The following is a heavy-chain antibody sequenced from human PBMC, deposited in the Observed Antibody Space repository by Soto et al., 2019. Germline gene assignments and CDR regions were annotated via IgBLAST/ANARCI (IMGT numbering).Heavy chain of an antibody. CDR3: ARGGQSLYYYYGMDV. Sequence: SETLSLTCAVSGGSISSGGYSWSWIRQPPGKGLEWIGYIYHSGSTYYNPSLKSRVTISVDRSKNQFSLKLSSVTAADTAVYYCARGGQSLYYYYGMDVWGQGTTVTVS. CDR2: IYHSGST. V-gene: IGHV4-30-2*01. D-gene: IGHD6-25*01. CDR1: GGSISSGGYS. J-gene: IGHJ6*02.